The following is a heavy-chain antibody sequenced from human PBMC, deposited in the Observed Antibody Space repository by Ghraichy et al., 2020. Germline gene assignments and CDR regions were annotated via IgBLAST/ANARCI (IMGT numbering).Heavy chain of an antibody. CDR3: ARSYGLATRFDC. D-gene: IGHD1/OR15-1a*01. Sequence: GGSLRLSCAASGFALSSYWMSWVRQAPGKGLEWVANIKKEGSETFYVDSVRGRFTISRDNAKNSLFLQMNSLRAEDTAMYYCARSYGLATRFDCWGQGTLVTVSS. V-gene: IGHV3-7*03. CDR2: IKKEGSET. CDR1: GFALSSYW. J-gene: IGHJ4*02.